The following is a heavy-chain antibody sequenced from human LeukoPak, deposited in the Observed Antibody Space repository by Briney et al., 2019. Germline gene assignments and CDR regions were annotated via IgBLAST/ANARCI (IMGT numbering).Heavy chain of an antibody. CDR1: GFTFSRYA. CDR2: ITGNGGST. Sequence: PGGALRLSCVASGFTFSRYAMHWVRQAPGKGLEYVSAITGNGGSTYYANSVKGRFTISRDNSKNTLYLQMGSLRAEDMAVYYCAREDRYCFSTSCYYYYMDVWGKGTTVTVSS. J-gene: IGHJ6*03. D-gene: IGHD2-2*01. CDR3: AREDRYCFSTSCYYYYMDV. V-gene: IGHV3-64*01.